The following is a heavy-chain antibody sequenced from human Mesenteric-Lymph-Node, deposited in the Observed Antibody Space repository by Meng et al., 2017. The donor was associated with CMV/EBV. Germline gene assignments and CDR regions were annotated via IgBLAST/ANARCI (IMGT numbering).Heavy chain of an antibody. J-gene: IGHJ4*02. D-gene: IGHD3-16*01. CDR2: ISNNGGST. CDR3: ERVGVGGHLDY. Sequence: GESLKISCAASGFTFSSYAMHWVRQAPGKGLEYVSAISNNGGSTYYADSVKGRFTISRDNSKNTLYLQMGSLRAEDMAVYYCERVGVGGHLDYWGQGTLVTVSS. CDR1: GFTFSSYA. V-gene: IGHV3-64*02.